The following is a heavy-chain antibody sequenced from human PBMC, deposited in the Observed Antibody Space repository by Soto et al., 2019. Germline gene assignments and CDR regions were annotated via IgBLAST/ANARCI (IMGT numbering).Heavy chain of an antibody. CDR2: ISSSASHI. J-gene: IGHJ5*02. Sequence: EVQLVESGGGLVKPGGPLSLSCAASGSSFGSYSITWVRQAPGKGRGWASSISSSASHINYADSVKGRFTISRDNAKKSLYLQMNSLRAEDTAVYYCARGYTGYCSGGTCYWFDPWGQGTLVTVSS. V-gene: IGHV3-21*01. D-gene: IGHD2-15*01. CDR1: GSSFGSYS. CDR3: ARGYTGYCSGGTCYWFDP.